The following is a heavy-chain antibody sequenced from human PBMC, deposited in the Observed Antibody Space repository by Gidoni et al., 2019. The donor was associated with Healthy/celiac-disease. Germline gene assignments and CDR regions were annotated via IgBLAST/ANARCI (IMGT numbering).Heavy chain of an antibody. D-gene: IGHD3-22*01. V-gene: IGHV3-21*01. CDR2: ISSSSSYI. CDR1: GFTFSSYS. CDR3: ARADSSGPYPVNTDAFDI. J-gene: IGHJ3*02. Sequence: EVQLVESGGGLVKPGGSLRFSCAASGFTFSSYSMNWVRQAPGKGLEWVSSISSSSSYIYYADSVKGRFTISRDNAKNSLYLQMNSLRAEDTAVYYCARADSSGPYPVNTDAFDIWGQGTMVTVSS.